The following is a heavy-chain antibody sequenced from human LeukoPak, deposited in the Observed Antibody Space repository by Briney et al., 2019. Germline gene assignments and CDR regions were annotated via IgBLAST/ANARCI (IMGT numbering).Heavy chain of an antibody. CDR1: GFTFSSYA. Sequence: GGSLRLSCAPSGFTFSSYALSWVRQAPGKGLEWVGRIKSKTDGGTTDYAAPVKGRFTISRDDSKNTLYLQVNSLKTEDAAVYYCTTGRTRAFGGVIVPFDYWGQGTLVTVSS. J-gene: IGHJ4*02. D-gene: IGHD3-16*02. V-gene: IGHV3-15*01. CDR2: IKSKTDGGTT. CDR3: TTGRTRAFGGVIVPFDY.